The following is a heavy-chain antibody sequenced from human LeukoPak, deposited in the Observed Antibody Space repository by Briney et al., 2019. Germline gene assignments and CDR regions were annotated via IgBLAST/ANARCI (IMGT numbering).Heavy chain of an antibody. CDR3: AKGLRLGELSLSFDY. Sequence: GGSLRLSCAASGFTFSSYGMGWVRQAPGKGLEWVSAISGSGGSTYYADSVKGRFTISRDNSKNTLYLQMNSLRAEDTAVYYCAKGLRLGELSLSFDYWGQGTLVTVSS. CDR2: ISGSGGST. J-gene: IGHJ4*02. V-gene: IGHV3-23*01. CDR1: GFTFSSYG. D-gene: IGHD3-16*02.